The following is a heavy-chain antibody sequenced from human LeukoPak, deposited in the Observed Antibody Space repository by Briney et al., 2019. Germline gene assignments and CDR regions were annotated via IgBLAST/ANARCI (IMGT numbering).Heavy chain of an antibody. CDR3: AKSGTYSSSSGYIDS. V-gene: IGHV3-9*01. D-gene: IGHD6-6*01. CDR2: ISWNSGNT. Sequence: PGMSLRLSCAASRFTFDGYAMHWVRQAPGKGLEWISSISWNSGNTDYAASVKGRFTISRDNAKKSLHLQMNSLRAEDTALYYCAKSGTYSSSSGYIDSWGQGTLVTVSS. J-gene: IGHJ4*02. CDR1: RFTFDGYA.